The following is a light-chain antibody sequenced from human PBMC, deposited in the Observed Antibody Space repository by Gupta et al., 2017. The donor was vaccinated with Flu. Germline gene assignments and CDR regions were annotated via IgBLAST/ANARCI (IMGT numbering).Light chain of an antibody. CDR2: GNS. CDR1: SSNIGSNA. Sequence: QSVLAPPPSASGTPGQRVSISCSGSSSNIGSNAVTWYLQVPGTAPRLLIYGNSQRPSGVPARFSGSKSGTSASLAISGLQSEDEATYYCAAWDDSLTGHYVFGSGTAVTVL. V-gene: IGLV1-44*01. CDR3: AAWDDSLTGHYV. J-gene: IGLJ1*01.